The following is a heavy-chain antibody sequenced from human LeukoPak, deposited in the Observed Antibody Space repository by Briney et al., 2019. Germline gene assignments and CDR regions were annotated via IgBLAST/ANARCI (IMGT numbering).Heavy chain of an antibody. CDR2: ISGSGGST. V-gene: IGHV3-23*01. D-gene: IGHD3-10*02. J-gene: IGHJ4*02. CDR1: GFTFSSYA. CDR3: APGQHVLPHDGNSEVY. Sequence: PWGSLRLSCAASGFTFSSYAMSWVRQAPGKGLEWVSAISGSGGSTYYADSVKGRFTISRDNSKNTLYLQMNSLRAEDTAVYYCAPGQHVLPHDGNSEVYWGQGTLVTVSS.